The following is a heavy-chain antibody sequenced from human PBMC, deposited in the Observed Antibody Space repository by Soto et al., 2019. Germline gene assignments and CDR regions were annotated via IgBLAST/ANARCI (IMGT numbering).Heavy chain of an antibody. Sequence: GGSLRLSCAASGFTFSSYAMHWVRQAPGKGLEWVAVISYDGSNKYYADSVKGRFTISRDNSKNTLYLQMNSLRAEDTAVYYCARDALYCSSTSCYVDYWGQGTLVTVSS. J-gene: IGHJ4*02. CDR3: ARDALYCSSTSCYVDY. CDR2: ISYDGSNK. V-gene: IGHV3-30-3*01. D-gene: IGHD2-2*01. CDR1: GFTFSSYA.